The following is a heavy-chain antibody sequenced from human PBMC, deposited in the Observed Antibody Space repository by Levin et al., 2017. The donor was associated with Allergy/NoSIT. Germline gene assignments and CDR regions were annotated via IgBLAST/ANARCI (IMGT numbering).Heavy chain of an antibody. V-gene: IGHV3-21*01. J-gene: IGHJ6*02. Sequence: SCAASGFTFSSYSMNWVRQAPGKGLEWVSSISSSSSYIYYADSVKGRFTISRDNAKNSLYLQMNSLRAEDTAVYYCARAAYYYYGMDVWGQGTTVTVSS. CDR2: ISSSSSYI. CDR1: GFTFSSYS. CDR3: ARAAYYYYGMDV.